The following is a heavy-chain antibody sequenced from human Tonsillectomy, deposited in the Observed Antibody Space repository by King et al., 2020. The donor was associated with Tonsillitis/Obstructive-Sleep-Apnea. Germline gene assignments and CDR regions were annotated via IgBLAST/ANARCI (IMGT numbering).Heavy chain of an antibody. J-gene: IGHJ4*02. V-gene: IGHV3-15*01. D-gene: IGHD3-10*01. CDR3: TTALWFGELRIDY. Sequence: VQLVESGGGLVKPGGSLRLSCAASGFTFSNAWMSWVRQAPGKGLEWVGRIKSKTDGGTTDYAAPVKGRFTISRDDLKNTLYLQMNSLKTEDTAVYYCTTALWFGELRIDYWGQGTLVTVSS. CDR2: IKSKTDGGTT. CDR1: GFTFSNAW.